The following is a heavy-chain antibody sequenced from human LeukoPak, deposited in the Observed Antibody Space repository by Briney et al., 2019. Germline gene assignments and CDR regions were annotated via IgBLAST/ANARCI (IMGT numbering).Heavy chain of an antibody. CDR1: GFTFSSYA. CDR3: ARAMYSSSDGYYGMDV. D-gene: IGHD6-6*01. Sequence: SGGSLRLSCAASGFTFSSYAMSWVRQAPGKGLEYVSAISSNGGSTYYANSVKGRFTISRDNSKNTLYLQMGSLRAEDMAVYYCARAMYSSSDGYYGMDVWGQGTTVTVSS. V-gene: IGHV3-64*01. CDR2: ISSNGGST. J-gene: IGHJ6*02.